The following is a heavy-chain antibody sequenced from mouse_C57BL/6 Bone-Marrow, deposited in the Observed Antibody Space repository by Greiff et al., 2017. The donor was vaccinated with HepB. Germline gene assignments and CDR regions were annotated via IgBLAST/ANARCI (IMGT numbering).Heavy chain of an antibody. Sequence: QVQLQQPGAELVRPGASVKLSCKASGYTFTSYWMHWVKQRPGQGLEWIGVIDPSDSYTNYNQQFKGKATLTVDTSSSTAYMQLSSLTSEDSAVYYCARGTAQATHVDYWGQGTTLTVSS. CDR3: ARGTAQATHVDY. CDR1: GYTFTSYW. D-gene: IGHD3-2*02. V-gene: IGHV1-59*01. J-gene: IGHJ2*01. CDR2: IDPSDSYT.